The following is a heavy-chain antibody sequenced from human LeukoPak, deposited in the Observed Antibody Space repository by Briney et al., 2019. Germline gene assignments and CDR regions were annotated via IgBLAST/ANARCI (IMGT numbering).Heavy chain of an antibody. D-gene: IGHD3-22*01. J-gene: IGHJ4*02. Sequence: GRSLRLSCAASGFIFSNYHMHWVRQAPGKGLEWVAVISYDGSNKYYADPVKGRFTISRDNSKNTLYAQMNSLRGEDTAVYYCARQFHDTSGLNYWGQGTLVTISS. V-gene: IGHV3-30*03. CDR1: GFIFSNYH. CDR2: ISYDGSNK. CDR3: ARQFHDTSGLNY.